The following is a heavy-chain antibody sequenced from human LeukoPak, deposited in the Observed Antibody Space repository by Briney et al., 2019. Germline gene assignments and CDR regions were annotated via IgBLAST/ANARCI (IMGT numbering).Heavy chain of an antibody. D-gene: IGHD3-9*01. Sequence: GGSLRLSCAASGFTVSSNYMNWVRQVPGKGLEWVSSISSNSSYIYYADSVKGRFTISRDNAKNSLFLQMNSLRAEDTAVYYCASAPDYYNHWGQGTLVTVSS. J-gene: IGHJ4*02. CDR1: GFTVSSNY. CDR2: ISSNSSYI. V-gene: IGHV3-21*01. CDR3: ASAPDYYNH.